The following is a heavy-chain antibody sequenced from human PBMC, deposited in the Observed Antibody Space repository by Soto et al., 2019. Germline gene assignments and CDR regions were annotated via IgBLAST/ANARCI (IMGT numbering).Heavy chain of an antibody. Sequence: QGLEWMGVVNPSGGSTNYAQKFQGRITMTRDTSTSTVYMDLSSLTSEDTVVYYCARDENCSDGICYSEYFQRWGQGTLVTVSS. CDR3: ARDENCSDGICYSEYFQR. CDR2: VNPSGGST. V-gene: IGHV1-46*01. D-gene: IGHD2-15*01. J-gene: IGHJ1*01.